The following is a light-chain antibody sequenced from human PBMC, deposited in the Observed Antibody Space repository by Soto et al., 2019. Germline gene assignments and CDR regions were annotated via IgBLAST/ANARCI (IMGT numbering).Light chain of an antibody. J-gene: IGKJ1*01. CDR1: RSVSSNY. Sequence: ENVLTQSPGTLSLSPGERATLSCRASRSVSSNYLAWYQQKPGQAPRLLIYGASSRATGIPDRFSGSGSGTDFTLTINRLEPEDFAVYYCQQYGGSPWTFGQGTKVDIK. V-gene: IGKV3-20*01. CDR2: GAS. CDR3: QQYGGSPWT.